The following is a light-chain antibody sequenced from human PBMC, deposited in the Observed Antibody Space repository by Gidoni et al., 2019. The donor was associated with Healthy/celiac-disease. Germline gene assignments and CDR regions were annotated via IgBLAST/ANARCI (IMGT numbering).Light chain of an antibody. J-gene: IGKJ4*01. CDR3: QQRSNWPLT. CDR2: DAS. V-gene: IGKV3-11*01. Sequence: EIVLTQSPATLFLSPGERATLSCRASQSVSIYLAWFQQKPGQPPRLLIYDASNRATGIPARFSGSGSGTDFTLTISSLEPEDFAVYYCQQRSNWPLTFGGGTKVEIK. CDR1: QSVSIY.